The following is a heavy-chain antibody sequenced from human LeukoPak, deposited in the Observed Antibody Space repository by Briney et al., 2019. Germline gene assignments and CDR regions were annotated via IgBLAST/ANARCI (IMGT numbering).Heavy chain of an antibody. CDR2: ISSSGSTI. CDR1: GFTFSSYE. CDR3: AKDGDDSIEH. V-gene: IGHV3-48*03. D-gene: IGHD3-22*01. Sequence: PGGSLRLSCAASGFTFSSYEMNWVRQAPGKGLEWVSYISSSGSTIYYADSVKGRFTISRDNAKKSLYLQMNSLRAEDTAVYYCAKDGDDSIEHWGQGTLVTVSS. J-gene: IGHJ4*02.